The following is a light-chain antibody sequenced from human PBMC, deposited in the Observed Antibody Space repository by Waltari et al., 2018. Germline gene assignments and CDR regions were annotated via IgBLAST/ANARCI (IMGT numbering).Light chain of an antibody. CDR2: GAS. CDR3: QQYYSFPWT. J-gene: IGKJ1*01. Sequence: DIQMTQSPSSVSASVGDTVTLTCRTSQSISNWVAWYHQKPGKAPNLLIYGASSLQSGVPPRFSGSGSGTDFTLTISCLQSEDFATYYCQQYYSFPWTFGQGTKVEIK. V-gene: IGKV1-12*01. CDR1: QSISNW.